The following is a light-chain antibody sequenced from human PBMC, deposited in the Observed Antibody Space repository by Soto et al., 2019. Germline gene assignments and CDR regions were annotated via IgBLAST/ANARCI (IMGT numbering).Light chain of an antibody. J-gene: IGKJ4*01. V-gene: IGKV1-9*01. CDR2: DAS. CDR3: QQYGSSSQAT. Sequence: SQLTQSPSSLSASVGDRVTITCRASQGISSYLAWYQQKPGKAPKLLIYDASTLQSGVPSRFSGGGSGTDFTLPISRVEPEDFAVYYCQQYGSSSQATFGGGTKVDIK. CDR1: QGISSY.